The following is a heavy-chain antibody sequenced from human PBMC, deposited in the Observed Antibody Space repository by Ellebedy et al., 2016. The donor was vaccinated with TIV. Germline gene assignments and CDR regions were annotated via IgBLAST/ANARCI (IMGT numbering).Heavy chain of an antibody. CDR3: AREPALTVTTLTGADY. J-gene: IGHJ4*02. Sequence: MPGGSLRLSCTVSGGSISSYYWSWIRQPPGKGLEWIGYIYYSGSTNYNPSLKSRVTTSVDTSKNQFPLKLSSVTAADTAVYYCAREPALTVTTLTGADYWGQGTLVTVSS. D-gene: IGHD4-17*01. CDR2: IYYSGST. V-gene: IGHV4-59*08. CDR1: GGSISSYY.